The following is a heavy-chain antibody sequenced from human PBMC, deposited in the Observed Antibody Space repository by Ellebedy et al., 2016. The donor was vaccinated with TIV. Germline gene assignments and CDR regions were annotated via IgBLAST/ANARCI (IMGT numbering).Heavy chain of an antibody. D-gene: IGHD3-22*01. CDR2: ISAGGDST. J-gene: IGHJ4*02. CDR3: VKLDSSGFYYGRLDY. CDR1: GFTFSSHA. V-gene: IGHV3-23*01. Sequence: GGSLRLSCAASGFTFSSHAISWVRQTPGKGLEWVSGISAGGDSTYYVDSVKGRFTISRENSKKTLYLQMNSLRAEDTAVYYCVKLDSSGFYYGRLDYWGQGTLVTVSS.